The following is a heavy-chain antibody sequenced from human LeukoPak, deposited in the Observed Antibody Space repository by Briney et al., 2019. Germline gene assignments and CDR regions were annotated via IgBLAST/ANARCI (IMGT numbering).Heavy chain of an antibody. J-gene: IGHJ4*02. CDR3: ARRYCGSTSCQPPDY. CDR1: GFTFSIYS. V-gene: IGHV3-21*01. D-gene: IGHD2-2*01. CDR2: ISSSNNYI. Sequence: GGSLRLSCAASGFTFSIYSMNWVRQAPGKGLEWVSSISSSNNYIYYADSVKGRFTVSRDNAKNSLYLQMNSLGAEDTAVYYCARRYCGSTSCQPPDYWGQGTLVTVSS.